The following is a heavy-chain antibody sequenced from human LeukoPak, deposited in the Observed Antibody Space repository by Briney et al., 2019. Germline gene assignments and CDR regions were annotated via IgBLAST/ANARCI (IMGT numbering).Heavy chain of an antibody. V-gene: IGHV3-23*01. CDR1: GFTFSSYA. CDR3: AKAHGSLWSGYPFDY. CDR2: TSGSGGST. J-gene: IGHJ4*02. D-gene: IGHD3-3*01. Sequence: LSGGSLRLSCAASGFTFSSYAMSWVRQAPGKGLEWVSVTSGSGGSTYYADSVKGRFTLSRDNSKNTLYLQMNSLRAEDTAVYYCAKAHGSLWSGYPFDYWGQGTLVTVSS.